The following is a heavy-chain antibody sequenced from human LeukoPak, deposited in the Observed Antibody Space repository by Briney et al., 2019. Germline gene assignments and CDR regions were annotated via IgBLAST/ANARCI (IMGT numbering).Heavy chain of an antibody. CDR2: IHYTGST. V-gene: IGHV4-59*01. J-gene: IGHJ5*02. D-gene: IGHD3-10*01. CDR3: ARGGYYGSGNDFRFDP. Sequence: SETLSLTCTVSGGSISSYYWSWIRQPPGKGLECIGYIHYTGSTNYNPSLKSRVTISVETSKHQFSLKLKSVTAADTAVYYCARGGYYGSGNDFRFDPWGQGTLVTVSS. CDR1: GGSISSYY.